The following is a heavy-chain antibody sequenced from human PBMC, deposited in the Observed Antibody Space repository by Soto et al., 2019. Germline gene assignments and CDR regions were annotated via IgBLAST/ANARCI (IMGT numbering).Heavy chain of an antibody. CDR1: GGSFSSYA. J-gene: IGHJ6*02. V-gene: IGHV1-69*01. CDR2: IIPIVGTG. Sequence: QVQLVQSGAEVKKPGSSVKVSCKASGGSFSSYAISWVRQAPGQGLEWMGGIIPIVGTGNYAQNFQGRVTRVADQSTSTEYRELSSLRSAETAMYYCARDLSSAGGPGIDFWGQGSGVTVSS. CDR3: ARDLSSAGGPGIDF. D-gene: IGHD6-13*01.